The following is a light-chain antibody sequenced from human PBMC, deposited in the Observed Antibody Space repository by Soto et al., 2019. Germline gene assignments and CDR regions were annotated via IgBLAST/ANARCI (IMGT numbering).Light chain of an antibody. CDR1: QDIRGA. V-gene: IGKV1-13*02. CDR2: DVS. CDR3: QQFNSYPIT. Sequence: AIQLTQSPSSLSASVGDRVTITCRASQDIRGALAWYQQKPGKAPKILIYDVSTLESGVPSRFRGSISVTDFTLTISSLQPVDFATYYCQQFNSYPITFGQGTRLEIK. J-gene: IGKJ5*01.